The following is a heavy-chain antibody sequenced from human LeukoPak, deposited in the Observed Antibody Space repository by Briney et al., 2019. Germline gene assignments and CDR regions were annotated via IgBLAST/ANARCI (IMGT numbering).Heavy chain of an antibody. CDR2: IWYDGSNK. Sequence: GGSLRLSCAASGFTFSSYAMHRVRQAPGKGLEWVAVIWYDGSNKYYADSVKGRFTISRDNSKNTLYLQMNSLRVDDTAVHYCARSTTDYYYGMEVWGQGTTVTVSS. CDR3: ARSTTDYYYGMEV. CDR1: GFTFSSYA. D-gene: IGHD1-26*01. V-gene: IGHV3-33*08. J-gene: IGHJ6*02.